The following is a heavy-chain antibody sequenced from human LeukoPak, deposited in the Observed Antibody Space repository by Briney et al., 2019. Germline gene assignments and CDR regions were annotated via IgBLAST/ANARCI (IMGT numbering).Heavy chain of an antibody. J-gene: IGHJ4*02. D-gene: IGHD5-24*01. CDR2: ISSGSGYI. CDR3: VRDFRTQLDGYSPPYHFDY. CDR1: GFTFSSYS. Sequence: PGGSLRLSCAASGFTFSSYSMTWVRQAPGEGLEWVSSISSGSGYIYYADSVKGRFTISRDNAKNSLFLQMNSLRAEDTAVYYCVRDFRTQLDGYSPPYHFDYWGQGALVTVSS. V-gene: IGHV3-21*01.